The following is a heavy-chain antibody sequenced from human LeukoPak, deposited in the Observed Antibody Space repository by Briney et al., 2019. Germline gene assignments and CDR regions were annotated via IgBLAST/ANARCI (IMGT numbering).Heavy chain of an antibody. Sequence: GGSLRLSCAASGFTFSSYAMSWVRQAPGKGLEYVSAISSNGGSTYYANSVKGRFTISRDNSKNTLYLQMGSLRAEDVAVYYCARDREQWLALPSYGMDVWSQGTTVTVSS. CDR1: GFTFSSYA. J-gene: IGHJ6*02. CDR2: ISSNGGST. V-gene: IGHV3-64*01. D-gene: IGHD6-19*01. CDR3: ARDREQWLALPSYGMDV.